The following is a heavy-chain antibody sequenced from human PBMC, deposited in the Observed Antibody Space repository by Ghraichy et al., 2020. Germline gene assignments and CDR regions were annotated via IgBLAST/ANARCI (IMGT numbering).Heavy chain of an antibody. Sequence: GGSLRLSCAASGFTFSNYTMSWVRQAPGKGPEWVSFVSNGGGGTYYADSVKGRFAIPRDNSKNTVYLQMNSLRAEDTAVYYCARAPPRGAAVRRTLSGFDYWGQGTLVAVSS. J-gene: IGHJ4*02. CDR1: GFTFSNYT. CDR3: ARAPPRGAAVRRTLSGFDY. D-gene: IGHD6-6*01. CDR2: VSNGGGGT. V-gene: IGHV3-23*01.